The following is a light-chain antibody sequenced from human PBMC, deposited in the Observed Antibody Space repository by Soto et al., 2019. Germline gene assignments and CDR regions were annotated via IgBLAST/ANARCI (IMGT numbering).Light chain of an antibody. J-gene: IGLJ2*01. CDR3: SSYSNSSPWI. CDR1: SSDVGGYDF. CDR2: EVS. V-gene: IGLV2-14*01. Sequence: QSALTQPASVSGSPGQSITISCTGTSSDVGGYDFVSWYQQYPGKAPKLIIYEVSNRPSGVSNRFSGSKSINTASLTISGLQAEDEADYYCSSYSNSSPWIFGGGTKVTVL.